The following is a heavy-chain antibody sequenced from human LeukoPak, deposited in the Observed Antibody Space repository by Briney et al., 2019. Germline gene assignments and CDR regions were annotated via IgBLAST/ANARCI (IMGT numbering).Heavy chain of an antibody. CDR1: GYSISSGYY. Sequence: SETLSLTCAVSGYSISSGYYWGWIRQPPGKGLEWIGSIYHSGSTYYNPSLKSRVTISVDTSKNQFSLKLSSVTAADTAVYYCARNGRYNWNDPAYYYYYYGIDVWGKGTTVTVSS. V-gene: IGHV4-38-2*01. CDR3: ARNGRYNWNDPAYYYYYYGIDV. J-gene: IGHJ6*04. D-gene: IGHD1-1*01. CDR2: IYHSGST.